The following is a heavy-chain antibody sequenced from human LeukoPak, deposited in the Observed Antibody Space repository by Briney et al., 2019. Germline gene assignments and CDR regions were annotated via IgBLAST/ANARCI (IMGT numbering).Heavy chain of an antibody. J-gene: IGHJ4*02. D-gene: IGHD6-19*01. CDR3: ARSKSYSSGWTDFDC. V-gene: IGHV3-13*01. CDR2: IGTAGNT. CDR1: GFTFSSHD. Sequence: LTGGSXRLSCAASGFTFSSHDMHWARHXTGKGLEWVSVIGTAGNTYYTDSVKGRFTISRENAKNSLYLQMDNLRAEDTAVYYCARSKSYSSGWTDFDCWGQGTLVTVSS.